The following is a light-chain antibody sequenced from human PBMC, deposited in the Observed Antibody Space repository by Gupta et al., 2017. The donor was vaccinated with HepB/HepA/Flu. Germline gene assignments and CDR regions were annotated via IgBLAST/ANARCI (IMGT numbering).Light chain of an antibody. CDR2: RNN. Sequence: QSVLTQPPSVSGTPGQRVTISCSGTSSNIGSNYVYWYQQLPGTAPKLLIYRNNQRPSGVPDRFSGSKSGTSASLASSGLRAEDEADYYCAAWDDSLSGWVFGGGTKLTVL. V-gene: IGLV1-47*01. J-gene: IGLJ3*02. CDR1: SSNIGSNY. CDR3: AAWDDSLSGWV.